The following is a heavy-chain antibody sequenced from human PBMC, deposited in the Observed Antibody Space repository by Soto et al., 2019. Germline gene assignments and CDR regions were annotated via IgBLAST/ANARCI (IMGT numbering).Heavy chain of an antibody. Sequence: GGSLRLSCAASGFTFSSYGMHWVRQAPGKGLEWVAVISYDGSNKYYADSVKGRFTISRDNSKNTLYLQMNSLRAEDTAVYYCAKDGLSPIYCSGGSCYPYNWFDPWGQGTLVTVSS. CDR2: ISYDGSNK. CDR3: AKDGLSPIYCSGGSCYPYNWFDP. V-gene: IGHV3-30*18. D-gene: IGHD2-15*01. J-gene: IGHJ5*02. CDR1: GFTFSSYG.